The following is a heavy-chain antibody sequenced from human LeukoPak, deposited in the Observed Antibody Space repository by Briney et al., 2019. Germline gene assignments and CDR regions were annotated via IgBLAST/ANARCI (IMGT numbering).Heavy chain of an antibody. D-gene: IGHD3-9*01. CDR2: IYPGDSRT. CDR3: ARLPTGYPNWFDP. J-gene: IGHJ5*02. Sequence: GESLKISCKGSGYSFTSFWIGWVRQVPGKGLEYMGAIYPGDSRTTYSPSFEGQVTISADKSVTTAFLQRARLRASDTAMYYCARLPTGYPNWFDPWGQGTLVTVSS. CDR1: GYSFTSFW. V-gene: IGHV5-51*01.